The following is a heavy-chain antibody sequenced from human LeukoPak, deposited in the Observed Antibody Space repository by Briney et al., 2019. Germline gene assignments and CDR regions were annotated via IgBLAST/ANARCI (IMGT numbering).Heavy chain of an antibody. CDR2: MNPNSGNT. CDR1: GYTFTSYD. D-gene: IGHD1-1*01. Sequence: ASVKVSCKASGYTFTSYDINWVRQATGQGLEWMGWMNPNSGNTGYAQKFQGRVTMTRNTSISTAYMELSSLRSEDTAVYYCARAGTPLKGDAFDIWGQGTMVTVSS. J-gene: IGHJ3*02. V-gene: IGHV1-8*01. CDR3: ARAGTPLKGDAFDI.